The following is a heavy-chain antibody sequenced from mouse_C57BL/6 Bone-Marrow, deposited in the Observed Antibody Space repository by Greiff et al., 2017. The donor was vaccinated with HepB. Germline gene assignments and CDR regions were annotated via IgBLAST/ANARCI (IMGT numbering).Heavy chain of an antibody. CDR1: GYSITSGYS. V-gene: IGHV3-6*01. CDR2: ISYDGSN. CDR3: ATPYGSSPWFAY. Sequence: VQLKESGPGLVKPSQSLSLTCSVTGYSITSGYSWHWIRQFPGNKLEWMGYISYDGSNNYNPSLKNRISITRDTSKNQFFLKLNSVTTEDTATYYCATPYGSSPWFAYWGQGTLVTVSA. J-gene: IGHJ3*01. D-gene: IGHD1-1*01.